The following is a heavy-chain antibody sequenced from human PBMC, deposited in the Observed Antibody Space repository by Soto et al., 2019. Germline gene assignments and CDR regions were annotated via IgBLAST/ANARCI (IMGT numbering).Heavy chain of an antibody. J-gene: IGHJ4*02. Sequence: EVQLLESGGRFVQPGGSLRLSSAASGFTFRSYGMSWVRQAPGKGLEWISAISDNGGRTDYADSVKGRFTISRDNSKNTLFLQMNTLTAEDTAVYYCAKRELDDKWGQGTLVTVS. V-gene: IGHV3-23*01. CDR3: AKRELDDK. D-gene: IGHD3-3*02. CDR2: ISDNGGRT. CDR1: GFTFRSYG.